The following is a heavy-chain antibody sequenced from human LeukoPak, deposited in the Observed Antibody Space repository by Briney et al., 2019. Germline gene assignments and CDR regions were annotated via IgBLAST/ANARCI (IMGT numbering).Heavy chain of an antibody. J-gene: IGHJ4*02. D-gene: IGHD2-2*01. Sequence: PGGSLRLSCAASGFTSSSLEMNWVRQAAGKVLEWLSYISGSGGTTLYADSVKGRFTISRDNAKNSLYLQMNSLRGEDTAVYYCVRVYCSSTSCSDYFDYWGQGSLVTVSS. CDR1: GFTSSSLE. CDR3: VRVYCSSTSCSDYFDY. V-gene: IGHV3-48*03. CDR2: ISGSGGTT.